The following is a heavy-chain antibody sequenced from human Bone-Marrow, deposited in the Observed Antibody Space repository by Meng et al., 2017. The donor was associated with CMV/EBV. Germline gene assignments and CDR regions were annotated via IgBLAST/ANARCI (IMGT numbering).Heavy chain of an antibody. CDR2: IRSKAYGGTT. CDR1: GFTFGDYA. D-gene: IGHD3-9*01. CDR3: TRTYYDILTGYSHGMDV. Sequence: GESLKISCTASGFTFGDYAMSWVRQAPGKGLEWVGSIRSKAYGGTTAYSASVKGRFTISRADSKSIAYLQMNSLKTEDTAVYYSTRTYYDILTGYSHGMDVWGQGTTVTVSS. J-gene: IGHJ6*02. V-gene: IGHV3-49*04.